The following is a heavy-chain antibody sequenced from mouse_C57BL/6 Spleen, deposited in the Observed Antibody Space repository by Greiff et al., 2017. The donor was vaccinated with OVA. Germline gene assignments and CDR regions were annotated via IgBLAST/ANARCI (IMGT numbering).Heavy chain of an antibody. CDR3: ARRSAYYFDY. CDR2: INPSNGGT. V-gene: IGHV1-22*01. Sequence: EVQLQQSGPELVKPGASVKMSCKASGYTFTDYNMHWVKQSHGKSLEWIGYINPSNGGTNYNEKFKSKATLTVDKSSSTAYMQLSSLTSEDSAVYYCARRSAYYFDYWGQGTTLTVSS. J-gene: IGHJ2*01. CDR1: GYTFTDYN.